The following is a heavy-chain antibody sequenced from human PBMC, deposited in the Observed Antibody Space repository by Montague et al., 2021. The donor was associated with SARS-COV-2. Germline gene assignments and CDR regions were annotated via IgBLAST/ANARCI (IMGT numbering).Heavy chain of an antibody. CDR1: GGSFSGYY. V-gene: IGHV4-34*01. D-gene: IGHD6-6*01. J-gene: IGHJ6*02. CDR2: INHSGST. Sequence: ETLSLTCAVYGGSFSGYYWSWIRQPPGKGLEWIGEINHSGSTNYNPSLKSRVTISVDTSKNQFSLKLSSVTAADTAVYYCARSGWEQLVRARYYYYGMDVWGQGTTVTVPS. CDR3: ARSGWEQLVRARYYYYGMDV.